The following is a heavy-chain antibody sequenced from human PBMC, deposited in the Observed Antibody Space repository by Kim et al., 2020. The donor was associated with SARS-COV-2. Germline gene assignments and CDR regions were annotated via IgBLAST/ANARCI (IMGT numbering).Heavy chain of an antibody. Sequence: SYAASGKGRFTISREKAKNARYVQMNSLGDEDTAVYYCARDMRTNWCDPWGQGTLVTVSS. D-gene: IGHD3-16*01. CDR3: ARDMRTNWCDP. J-gene: IGHJ5*02. V-gene: IGHV3-11*04.